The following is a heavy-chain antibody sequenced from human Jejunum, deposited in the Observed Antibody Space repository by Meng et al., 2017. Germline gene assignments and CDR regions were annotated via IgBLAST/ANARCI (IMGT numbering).Heavy chain of an antibody. D-gene: IGHD1-26*01. V-gene: IGHV4-4*02. CDR3: ATSQSVGALGSIALDY. CDR1: GGAISSGNW. J-gene: IGHJ4*02. Sequence: GTALQQPWLPLPLICVVTGGAISSGNWWSWVRQAPGKGLEWISEIQHGVGTSASTKYNPSLMSRVTIPEDKPNKRFSLKLKSTTASDTAVFLCATSQSVGALGSIALDYWGQGILVTVSS. CDR2: IQHGVGTSAST.